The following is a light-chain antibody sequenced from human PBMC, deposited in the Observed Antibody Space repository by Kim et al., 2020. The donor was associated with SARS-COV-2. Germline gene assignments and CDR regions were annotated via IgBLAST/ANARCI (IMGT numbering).Light chain of an antibody. CDR3: QAWDSARV. CDR2: QDS. Sequence: VSGAPGQTASITCSGDKLGDKYACWDQQKAGQSPVVVIYQDSKRPSGIPERFSGSNSGNTATLTISGTQAMDEADYYCQAWDSARVFGGGTQLTVL. J-gene: IGLJ2*01. CDR1: KLGDKY. V-gene: IGLV3-1*01.